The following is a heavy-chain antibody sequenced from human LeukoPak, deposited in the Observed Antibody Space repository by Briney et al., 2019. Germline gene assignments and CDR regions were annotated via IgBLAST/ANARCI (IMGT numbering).Heavy chain of an antibody. J-gene: IGHJ4*02. CDR3: ARVTGYMIEDSFDY. V-gene: IGHV4-34*01. CDR1: GGSFSGYY. CDR2: INHSGST. Sequence: SETLSLTCAVYGGSFSGYYWSWIRQPPGKGLEWIGEINHSGSTNYNPSLKSRVTISVKTSKNQFSLKLSSVTAADTAVYYCARVTGYMIEDSFDYWGQGTLVTVSS. D-gene: IGHD3-22*01.